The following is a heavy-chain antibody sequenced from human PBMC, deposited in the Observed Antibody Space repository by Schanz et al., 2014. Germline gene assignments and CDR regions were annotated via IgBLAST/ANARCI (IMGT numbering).Heavy chain of an antibody. Sequence: QVQLVESGGGVVQPGRSLRLSCAASGFTFSDYYMSWIRQAPGKGLEWVSYISNSGTTIYYADSVKGRFSISRDNGETSVYLQINSLRVEDTAVYYCARGPIPIQGVPMDFWGQGTLVTDSS. CDR1: GFTFSDYY. CDR2: ISNSGTTI. CDR3: ARGPIPIQGVPMDF. V-gene: IGHV3-11*01. D-gene: IGHD3-10*01. J-gene: IGHJ4*02.